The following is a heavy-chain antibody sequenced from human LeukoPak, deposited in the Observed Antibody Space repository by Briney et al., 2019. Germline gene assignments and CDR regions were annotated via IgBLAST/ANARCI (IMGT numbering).Heavy chain of an antibody. V-gene: IGHV3-30*04. Sequence: QAGGSLRLSCAASGFTFSSYAMHWVRQAPGKGLEWVAVISYDGSNKYYADSVKGRFTISRDNSKNTLYLQMNSLRAEDTAVYYCAKDIGGSYLVAAFDIWGQGTMVTVSS. J-gene: IGHJ3*02. D-gene: IGHD1-26*01. CDR2: ISYDGSNK. CDR3: AKDIGGSYLVAAFDI. CDR1: GFTFSSYA.